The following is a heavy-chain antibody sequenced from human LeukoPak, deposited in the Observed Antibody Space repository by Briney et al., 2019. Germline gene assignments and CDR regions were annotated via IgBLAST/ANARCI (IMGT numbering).Heavy chain of an antibody. CDR1: GYTFTGYY. J-gene: IGHJ1*01. D-gene: IGHD2-15*01. CDR2: ISAYNGYT. Sequence: ASVKVSCKASGYTFTGYYMHWVRQAPGQGLEWMGWISAYNGYTDYAQKLQGRVTMTTDTSTNTAYMELRSLRSDDTAVYYCARGDCSGDSCYLPEYFQHWGQGTLVTVSS. CDR3: ARGDCSGDSCYLPEYFQH. V-gene: IGHV1-18*04.